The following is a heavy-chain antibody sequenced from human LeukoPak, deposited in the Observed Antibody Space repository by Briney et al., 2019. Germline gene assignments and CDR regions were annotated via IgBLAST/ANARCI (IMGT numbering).Heavy chain of an antibody. J-gene: IGHJ4*02. CDR1: GYTFTGYY. Sequence: ASVNVSCKASGYTFTGYYIHWVRQAPGQGLEWMGWINPNSGGTNYAQKFQGRVTMTRDTSISTAYMELSRLRSDDTAVYYCARDGDYGTWSYYRGCIDSWGQGTPVTVSP. CDR2: INPNSGGT. CDR3: ARDGDYGTWSYYRGCIDS. D-gene: IGHD3-10*01. V-gene: IGHV1-2*02.